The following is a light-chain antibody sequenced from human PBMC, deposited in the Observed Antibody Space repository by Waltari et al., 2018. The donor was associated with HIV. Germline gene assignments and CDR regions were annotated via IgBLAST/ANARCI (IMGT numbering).Light chain of an antibody. V-gene: IGLV3-21*02. CDR2: DES. J-gene: IGLJ2*01. Sequence: SYVLTQPPSASVAPGQTARITCGGNSIGSKSVHWYQQKPGQAPVLVVSDESDRPSGIPEVFSGSNSGKTATLTISRVEAGDEGDYYGQVWGSLTDPVVVGGGTKLTVL. CDR1: SIGSKS. CDR3: QVWGSLTDPVV.